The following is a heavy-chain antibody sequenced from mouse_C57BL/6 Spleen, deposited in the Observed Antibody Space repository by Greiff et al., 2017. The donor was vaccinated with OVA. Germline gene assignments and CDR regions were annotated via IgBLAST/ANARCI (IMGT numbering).Heavy chain of an antibody. CDR2: ISDGGSYT. V-gene: IGHV5-4*01. CDR1: GFTFSSYA. J-gene: IGHJ4*01. D-gene: IGHD2-4*01. CDR3: ARDLSYDYDEGAAMDY. Sequence: EVKLVESGGGLVKPGGSLKLSCAASGFTFSSYAMSWVRQTPEKRLEWVATISDGGSYTYYPDNVKGRFTISRDNAKNNLYLQMSHLKSEDTAMYYCARDLSYDYDEGAAMDYWGQGTSVTVSS.